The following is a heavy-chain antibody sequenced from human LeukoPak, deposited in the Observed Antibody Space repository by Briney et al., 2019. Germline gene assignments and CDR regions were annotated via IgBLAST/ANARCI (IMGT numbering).Heavy chain of an antibody. J-gene: IGHJ4*02. CDR3: AEEGSYGDFDY. CDR2: ISGSGSPT. Sequence: GGSLRLSCAASGFTFSSYGMHWVRQAPGKGLEWVSFISGSGSPTYYADSVKGRFTISRDNSKNTLYLQLNSLRSEDTAVYYCAEEGSYGDFDYWGQGTLVTVSS. V-gene: IGHV3-NL1*01. CDR1: GFTFSSYG. D-gene: IGHD4-17*01.